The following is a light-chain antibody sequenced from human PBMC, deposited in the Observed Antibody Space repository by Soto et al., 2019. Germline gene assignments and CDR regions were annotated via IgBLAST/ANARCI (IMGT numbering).Light chain of an antibody. CDR3: QQYGGSPRT. CDR2: GAS. J-gene: IGKJ2*01. CDR1: QSVSSSY. V-gene: IGKV3-20*01. Sequence: EIVLTQSPGTLSLSPGERATLSCMASQSVSSSYLAWYQQKPGQAPRLLIYGASSRATGIPDRFSGSGSGTDFTLTISRLEPEDFAVYYCQQYGGSPRTFGQGPSWRSN.